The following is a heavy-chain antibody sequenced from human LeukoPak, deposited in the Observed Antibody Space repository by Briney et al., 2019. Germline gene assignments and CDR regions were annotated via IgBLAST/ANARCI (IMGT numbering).Heavy chain of an antibody. CDR1: GFTFSNYA. Sequence: GGSLRLSCAASGFTFSNYAMNWVRQAPGTGLEWVLAISGSGGSTYYADSVKGRFTISRDNSKNTLYLQMNSLRAEDTAVYYCAKDNDSGYYYYYYYMDVWGQGTTVTVSS. J-gene: IGHJ6*02. D-gene: IGHD3-22*01. CDR2: ISGSGGST. V-gene: IGHV3-23*01. CDR3: AKDNDSGYYYYYYYMDV.